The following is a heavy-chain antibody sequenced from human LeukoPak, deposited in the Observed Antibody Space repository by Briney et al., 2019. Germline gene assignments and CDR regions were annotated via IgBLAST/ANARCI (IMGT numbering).Heavy chain of an antibody. CDR2: IYHSGST. V-gene: IGHV4-38-2*02. Sequence: SETLSITCAVSGYSISSGYYWGWIRQPPGKGLEWIGSIYHSGSTYYNPSLKSRVTISVDTSKNQFSLKLSSVTAADTAVYYCAREAVAGNNFDYWGQGTLVTVSS. D-gene: IGHD6-19*01. CDR1: GYSISSGYY. J-gene: IGHJ4*02. CDR3: AREAVAGNNFDY.